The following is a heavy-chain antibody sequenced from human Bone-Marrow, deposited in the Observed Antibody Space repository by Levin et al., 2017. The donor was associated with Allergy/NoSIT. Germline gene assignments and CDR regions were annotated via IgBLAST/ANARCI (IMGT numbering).Heavy chain of an antibody. J-gene: IGHJ6*03. CDR1: GYTFTSYG. V-gene: IGHV1-18*01. Sequence: GESLKISCQASGYTFTSYGISWVRQAPGQGLEWMGWISVYNGNTNYAQKLQGRVTMTTDTSTSTAYMELRSLRSDDTAVYYCARDITIFGVGRMDVWGKGTTVTVSS. CDR2: ISVYNGNT. CDR3: ARDITIFGVGRMDV. D-gene: IGHD3-3*01.